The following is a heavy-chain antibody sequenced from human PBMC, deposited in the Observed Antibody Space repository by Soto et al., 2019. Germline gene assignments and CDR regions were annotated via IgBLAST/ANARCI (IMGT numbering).Heavy chain of an antibody. CDR2: INPNSGGT. CDR3: ATEVVVPAARYYYGMDV. CDR1: GYTFTGYY. Sequence: ASVKVSCKASGYTFTGYYMHWVRQAPGQGLEWMGWINPNSGGTNYAQKFQGWVTMTRDTSISTAYMELSRLRSDDTAVYYCATEVVVPAARYYYGMDVWGQGTTVTVSS. D-gene: IGHD2-2*01. J-gene: IGHJ6*02. V-gene: IGHV1-2*04.